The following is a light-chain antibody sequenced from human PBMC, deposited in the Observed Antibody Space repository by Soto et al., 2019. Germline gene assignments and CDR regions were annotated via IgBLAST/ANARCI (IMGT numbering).Light chain of an antibody. V-gene: IGLV2-14*01. CDR1: SSDVGGYNY. J-gene: IGLJ1*01. CDR3: SSYTSSSTLGYV. CDR2: DVS. Sequence: QSPLTQPASVSGSPGQSITISCTGTSSDVGGYNYVSWYQQHPGKAPKLMIYDVSNRPSGVSNRFSGSKSGNTAPLTISGLQAEDEADYYCSSYTSSSTLGYVFGTGTKVTVL.